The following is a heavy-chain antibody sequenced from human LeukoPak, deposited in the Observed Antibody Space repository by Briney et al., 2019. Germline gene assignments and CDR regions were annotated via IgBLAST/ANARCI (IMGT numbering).Heavy chain of an antibody. V-gene: IGHV1-18*01. Sequence: ASVKVSCKASGYTFTNYGISWVRQAPGQGLEWMGWISIYNGNTDYAQKLRGRVTMTTDTSTSTAYMELRSLRSDDTAVYYCARITYDFWSGYYMPDDPWGQGTLVTVSS. CDR2: ISIYNGNT. CDR1: GYTFTNYG. CDR3: ARITYDFWSGYYMPDDP. D-gene: IGHD3-3*01. J-gene: IGHJ5*02.